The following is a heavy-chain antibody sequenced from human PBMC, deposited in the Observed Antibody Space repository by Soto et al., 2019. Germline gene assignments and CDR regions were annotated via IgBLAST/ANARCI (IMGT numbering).Heavy chain of an antibody. CDR3: ARFGYCSSTSCHRYYYYGMDV. CDR1: GYSFTSYW. D-gene: IGHD2-2*03. Sequence: GESLKISCKGSGYSFTSYWIGWVRQMPGKGLEWMGIIYPGDSDTRYSPSFQGQVTISADKSISTAYLQWSSLKASHTAMYYCARFGYCSSTSCHRYYYYGMDVWGQGTTVTVSS. J-gene: IGHJ6*02. CDR2: IYPGDSDT. V-gene: IGHV5-51*01.